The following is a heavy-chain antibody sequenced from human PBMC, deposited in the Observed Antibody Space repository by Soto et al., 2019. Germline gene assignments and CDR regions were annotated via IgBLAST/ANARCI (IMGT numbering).Heavy chain of an antibody. CDR2: ISAYNGNT. J-gene: IGHJ6*03. CDR1: GFTFTSSA. V-gene: IGHV1-18*01. CDR3: ARDRSSGSYY. Sequence: ASGRVSSKASGFTFTSSALQWERQAPGQGHGRMGWISAYNGNTNYAQKHQGTVTMTTDTSTSTAYRERRSLRSDDTAVYYCARDRSSGSYY. D-gene: IGHD1-26*01.